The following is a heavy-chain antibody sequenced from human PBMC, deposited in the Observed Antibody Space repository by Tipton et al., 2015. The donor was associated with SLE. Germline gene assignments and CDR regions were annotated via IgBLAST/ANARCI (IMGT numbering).Heavy chain of an antibody. CDR1: GGSFSGSY. V-gene: IGHV4-34*01. Sequence: TLSLTCAVYGGSFSGSYWSWVRQSPGRGLEWIGEINQRGVTNYNPSLESRVTISVDTSENHFSLKLSSVTAADTAVYYCVRFHAYSINHVSTYFDYYMDLWGKGTTVTVSS. CDR2: INQRGVT. J-gene: IGHJ6*03. D-gene: IGHD2-8*01. CDR3: VRFHAYSINHVSTYFDYYMDL.